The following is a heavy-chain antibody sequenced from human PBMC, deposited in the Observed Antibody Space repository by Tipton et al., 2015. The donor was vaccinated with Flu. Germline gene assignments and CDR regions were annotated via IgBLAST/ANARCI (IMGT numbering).Heavy chain of an antibody. J-gene: IGHJ4*02. Sequence: GSLRLSCAASGFTVSSNYMSWVRQAPGKGLEWVSVIYSGGSTYYADSVEGRFTISRDNSKNTLYLQMNSLRAEDTAVYYCARSTYYYDSIDKYYSDYWGQGTLVTVSS. D-gene: IGHD3-22*01. CDR1: GFTVSSNY. V-gene: IGHV3-53*01. CDR2: IYSGGST. CDR3: ARSTYYYDSIDKYYSDY.